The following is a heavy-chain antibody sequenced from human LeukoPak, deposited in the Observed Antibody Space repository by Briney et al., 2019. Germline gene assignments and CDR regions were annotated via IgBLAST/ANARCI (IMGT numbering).Heavy chain of an antibody. J-gene: IGHJ4*02. CDR2: IYYSGST. D-gene: IGHD4-23*01. Sequence: SETLSLTCTVSGDSISSGDYYWSWIRQPPGKGLEWIGYIYYSGSTYYNPSLKSRVTISVDTSKNQFSLKLSSVTAADTAVYYCARDLLNEGNHLDYWGQGTLVTVSS. V-gene: IGHV4-30-4*01. CDR3: ARDLLNEGNHLDY. CDR1: GDSISSGDYY.